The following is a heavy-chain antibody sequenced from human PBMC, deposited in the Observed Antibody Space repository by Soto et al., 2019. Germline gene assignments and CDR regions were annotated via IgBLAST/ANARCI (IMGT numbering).Heavy chain of an antibody. V-gene: IGHV3-23*01. J-gene: IGHJ4*02. CDR3: AKDLKYSGSYSGFY. Sequence: EVQLLESGGGLVQPGGSLRLSCADSGFIFSSCAMSWVRQAPGKGLEWVSTVTGSGGGTYYADSVKGRFTISRDNSKNTLYLQMNSLRAEDTAVYYCAKDLKYSGSYSGFYWGQGTLVTVSS. CDR1: GFIFSSCA. CDR2: VTGSGGGT. D-gene: IGHD1-26*01.